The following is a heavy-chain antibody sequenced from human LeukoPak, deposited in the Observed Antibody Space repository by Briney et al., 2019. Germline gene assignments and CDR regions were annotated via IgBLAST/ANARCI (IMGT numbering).Heavy chain of an antibody. J-gene: IGHJ5*02. CDR2: IWYDGTKK. D-gene: IGHD1-26*01. CDR1: GFTFSNHG. Sequence: GRSLRLSCAASGFTFSNHGMHWVRQAPGKGLEWVALIWYDGTKKYYADSVKGRFTISRDNATNSLYLQMNSLRDEDTAVFYCARAQRIGSYYWFDPWGQGTLVTVSS. CDR3: ARAQRIGSYYWFDP. V-gene: IGHV3-33*01.